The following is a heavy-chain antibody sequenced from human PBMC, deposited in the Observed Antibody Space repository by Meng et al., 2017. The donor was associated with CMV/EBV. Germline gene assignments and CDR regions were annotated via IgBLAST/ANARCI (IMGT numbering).Heavy chain of an antibody. CDR1: VGSISSCI. Sequence: QVQLEESGLVLLQPVDTLSLTCTFSVGSISSCIWSWSRQSAGEGLWLIVRNYTSGSTNEDPVQKRRVTMSVDSYKNQFSQKLSSVAAADTAEYCWASAAVDLSKDYSDYWGQGTLVTVSS. J-gene: IGHJ4*02. V-gene: IGHV4-4*07. D-gene: IGHD2-15*01. CDR3: ASAAVDLSKDYSDY. CDR2: NYTSGST.